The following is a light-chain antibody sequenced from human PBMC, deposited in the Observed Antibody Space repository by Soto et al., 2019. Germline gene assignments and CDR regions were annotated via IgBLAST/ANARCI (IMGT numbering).Light chain of an antibody. J-gene: IGLJ1*01. CDR2: YDS. V-gene: IGLV3-21*04. CDR1: NVGSKS. Sequence: SYELTQPPSVSVAPGETAIITCGGNNVGSKSVHWYQQKPGQAPVLVIYYDSDRPSGIPERFSGSISGNTASLTISRVEAGDEADYYCQVWAGNSDHYAFGTGTKLTVL. CDR3: QVWAGNSDHYA.